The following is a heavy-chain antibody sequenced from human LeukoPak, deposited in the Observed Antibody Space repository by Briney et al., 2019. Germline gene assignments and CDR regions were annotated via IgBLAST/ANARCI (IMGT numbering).Heavy chain of an antibody. CDR3: ARASGSGWYYNY. D-gene: IGHD6-19*01. J-gene: IGHJ4*02. Sequence: SVTVSCTASGGTFDSYTISWVRQAPGQGLEWMGGIIPIFGTANYAQKFQGRVTITADESTSTAYMELSSLRSEDTAVYYCARASGSGWYYNYWGQGTLVTVSS. CDR1: GGTFDSYT. CDR2: IIPIFGTA. V-gene: IGHV1-69*13.